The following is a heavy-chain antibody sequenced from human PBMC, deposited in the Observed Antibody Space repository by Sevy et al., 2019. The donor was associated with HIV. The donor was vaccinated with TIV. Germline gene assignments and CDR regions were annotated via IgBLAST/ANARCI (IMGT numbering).Heavy chain of an antibody. V-gene: IGHV4-61*02. J-gene: IGHJ5*02. CDR2: FYTSGST. D-gene: IGHD6-13*01. Sequence: SETLSLTCTVSGGSISSGSYYWSWIRQPAGKGLEWIGRFYTSGSTNYNPSLKSRVTISVDTSNNQFSLKLSSVTAAVTAVYYCAREGSSWAGWFDPWGQGTLVTVSS. CDR3: AREGSSWAGWFDP. CDR1: GGSISSGSYY.